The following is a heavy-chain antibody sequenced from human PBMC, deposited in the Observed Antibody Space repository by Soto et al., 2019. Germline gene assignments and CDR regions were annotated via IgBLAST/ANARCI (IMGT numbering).Heavy chain of an antibody. D-gene: IGHD2-2*01. CDR1: GYDFNSYW. CDR3: ARRVHSNSPGGGLDA. CDR2: VYPDDSDT. Sequence: EVQLVQSGAEVKKPGESLMVSCKASGYDFNSYWIGWVRQLPGKGLEWMGVVYPDDSDTIYSPSFQGLVTISVDKSISTAYLQWSSLKASATALYYCARRVHSNSPGGGLDAWGQGTTVIVSS. V-gene: IGHV5-51*03. J-gene: IGHJ6*02.